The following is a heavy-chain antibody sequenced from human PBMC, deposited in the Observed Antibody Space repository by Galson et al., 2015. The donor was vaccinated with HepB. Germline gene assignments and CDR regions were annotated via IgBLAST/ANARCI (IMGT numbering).Heavy chain of an antibody. CDR1: GFTFSSYA. CDR3: AKAGAYFLQLRGDY. V-gene: IGHV3-23*01. CDR2: ISGSGGST. J-gene: IGHJ4*02. D-gene: IGHD2-2*01. Sequence: LRLSCAASGFTFSSYAMSWVRQAPGKGLEWVSAISGSGGSTYYADSVKGRFTISRDNSKNTLYLQMNSLRAEDTAVYYCAKAGAYFLQLRGDYWGQGTLVTVSS.